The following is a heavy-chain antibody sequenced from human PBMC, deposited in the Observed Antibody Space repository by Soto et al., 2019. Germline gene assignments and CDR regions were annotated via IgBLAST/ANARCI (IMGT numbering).Heavy chain of an antibody. Sequence: PGGSLRLSCAASGFTFSRYGMTWIRQAPGKGLQRVSFISRGGDIIYYADSVKGRFTISRDNSRNFLYLQMSRLTAEDTAVYYCAKELYYYETGRPDAPGFDPWGQGTLVTVSS. J-gene: IGHJ5*02. CDR2: ISRGGDII. V-gene: IGHV3-23*01. CDR3: AKELYYYETGRPDAPGFDP. D-gene: IGHD3-22*01. CDR1: GFTFSRYG.